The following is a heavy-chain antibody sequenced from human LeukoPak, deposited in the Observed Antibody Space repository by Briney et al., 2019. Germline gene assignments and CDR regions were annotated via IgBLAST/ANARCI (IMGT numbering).Heavy chain of an antibody. Sequence: PGGSLRLSCAASGFTFSTYWMYWVRQAPGKGLLWVSRINTEGKTTHYADSVKGRFVISRDNAKNTLYLQINSLRTEDTAVYYCARDPGSNSHDWYFDLWGRGTLVTVSS. V-gene: IGHV3-74*01. D-gene: IGHD1-26*01. CDR3: ARDPGSNSHDWYFDL. CDR2: INTEGKTT. J-gene: IGHJ2*01. CDR1: GFTFSTYW.